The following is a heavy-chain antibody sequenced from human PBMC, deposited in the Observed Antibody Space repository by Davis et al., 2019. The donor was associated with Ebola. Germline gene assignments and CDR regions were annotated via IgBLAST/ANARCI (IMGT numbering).Heavy chain of an antibody. CDR3: ARMQVDTAMVPNPNFDY. D-gene: IGHD5-18*01. Sequence: MPSETLSLTCTVSGGSISSGDYYWSWIRQPPGKGLEWIGYIYYSGSTYYNPSLKSRVTISVDTSKNQFSLKLSFVTAADTAVYYCARMQVDTAMVPNPNFDYWGQGTLVTVSS. CDR2: IYYSGST. V-gene: IGHV4-30-4*01. J-gene: IGHJ4*02. CDR1: GGSISSGDYY.